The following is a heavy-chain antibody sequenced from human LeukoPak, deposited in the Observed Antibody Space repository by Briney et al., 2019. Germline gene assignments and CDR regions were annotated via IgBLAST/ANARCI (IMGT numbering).Heavy chain of an antibody. CDR1: GLTFDDYA. CDR3: ARLGLPDY. D-gene: IGHD3-3*02. Sequence: GGSLSLSCAVSGLTFDDYAMHWVRQVPGKGLEWVSGMSWNRESIAYADSVKGRFTISRDNAKNFLYLQMNSLRVEDTAVYYCARLGLPDYWGQGTLVTVSS. CDR2: MSWNRESI. V-gene: IGHV3-9*01. J-gene: IGHJ4*02.